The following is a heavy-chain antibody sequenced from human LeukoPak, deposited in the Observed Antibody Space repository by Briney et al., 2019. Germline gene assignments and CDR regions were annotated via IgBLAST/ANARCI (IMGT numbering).Heavy chain of an antibody. Sequence: ASVKVSCKVSGYTLTELSMHWVRQAPGQGLEWMGGIIPIFGTANYAQKFQGRVTITTDESTSTAYMELSSLRSEDTAVYYCARFIAAASAFDIWGQGTMVTVSS. J-gene: IGHJ3*02. D-gene: IGHD6-13*01. V-gene: IGHV1-69*05. CDR1: GYTLTELS. CDR2: IIPIFGTA. CDR3: ARFIAAASAFDI.